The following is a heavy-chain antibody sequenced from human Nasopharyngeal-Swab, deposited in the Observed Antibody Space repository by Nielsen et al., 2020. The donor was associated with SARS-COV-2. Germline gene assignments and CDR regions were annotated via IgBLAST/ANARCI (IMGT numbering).Heavy chain of an antibody. CDR2: IGDKAHNYAT. V-gene: IGHV3-73*01. CDR3: TTDYYFGY. J-gene: IGHJ4*02. Sequence: WIRQPPGKGLEWVGRIGDKAHNYATTYAASVKGRFTISRDDSKNTAFLQMDSLKTEDTALYYCTTDYYFGYWGQGTLVTVSS.